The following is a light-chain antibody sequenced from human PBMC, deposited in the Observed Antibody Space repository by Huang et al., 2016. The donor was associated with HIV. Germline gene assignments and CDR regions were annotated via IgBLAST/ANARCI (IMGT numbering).Light chain of an antibody. CDR2: AAS. V-gene: IGKV1-8*01. J-gene: IGKJ4*01. Sequence: AIRITQSPSSLSASTGDRVTITCRASQGISSYLAWYQQKPGKAPKLRIYAASTLQSGVPSRFGGSGSGTDFTLTISCLQSEDFATYYCQQYYSYPGTFGGGTKVEIK. CDR1: QGISSY. CDR3: QQYYSYPGT.